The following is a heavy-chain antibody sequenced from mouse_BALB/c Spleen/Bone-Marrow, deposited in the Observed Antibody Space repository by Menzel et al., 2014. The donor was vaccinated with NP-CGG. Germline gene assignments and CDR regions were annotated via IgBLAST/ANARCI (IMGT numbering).Heavy chain of an antibody. CDR3: TRGEDY. CDR2: IDPANGNT. V-gene: IGHV14-3*02. Sequence: EVQRVESGAELVKPGASVKLSCTGSGFNIKDTFMHWVKQRPEQGLEWIGRIDPANGNTKYDPEFQGKATITADTSSNTAYLQLTSQTSEDTAVYYCTRGEDYWGQGTTLAVSS. CDR1: GFNIKDTF. J-gene: IGHJ2*01.